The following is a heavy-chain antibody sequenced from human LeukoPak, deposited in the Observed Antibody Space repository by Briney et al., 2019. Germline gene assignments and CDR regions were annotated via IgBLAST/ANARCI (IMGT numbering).Heavy chain of an antibody. CDR1: RYTFTSYG. V-gene: IGHV1-2*02. CDR2: INPNRGGGT. J-gene: IGHJ4*02. Sequence: ASVKVSCKASRYTFTSYGFSWVRQAHGQGLEWMGWINPNRGGGTNYAQKFKGRVTMTRDTSISTAYIEVNRLRSDDTAVYYCARGVGRYSVARDFWGQGTLVTVSS. D-gene: IGHD3-3*01. CDR3: ARGVGRYSVARDF.